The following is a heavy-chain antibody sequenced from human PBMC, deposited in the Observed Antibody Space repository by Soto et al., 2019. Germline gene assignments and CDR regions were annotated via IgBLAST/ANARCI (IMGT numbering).Heavy chain of an antibody. J-gene: IGHJ4*02. CDR2: IYWDDDK. V-gene: IGHV2-5*02. CDR1: GFSLSTSGVG. D-gene: IGHD5-12*01. Sequence: QITLKESGPTLVKPTQTLTLTCTFSGFSLSTSGVGVGWIRQPPGKALEWLALIYWDDDKRYSPSLTSRLTITNDTSKTQVVPTMPNMHPVDTATYYCAHVYGGYDNCHYWGQGTLVTVSS. CDR3: AHVYGGYDNCHY.